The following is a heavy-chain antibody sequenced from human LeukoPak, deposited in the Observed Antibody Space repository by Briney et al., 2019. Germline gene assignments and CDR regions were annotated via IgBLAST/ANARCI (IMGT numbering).Heavy chain of an antibody. D-gene: IGHD6-19*01. J-gene: IGHJ4*02. Sequence: PGGSLRLSCAASGFTFDDYAMHWVRQAPGKGLEWVSGISWNSGSIGYADSVKGRFTISRDNAKNSLHLQMNSLRAEDTALYYCAKDRGSGWYYFDYWGQGTLVTVSS. CDR1: GFTFDDYA. V-gene: IGHV3-9*01. CDR2: ISWNSGSI. CDR3: AKDRGSGWYYFDY.